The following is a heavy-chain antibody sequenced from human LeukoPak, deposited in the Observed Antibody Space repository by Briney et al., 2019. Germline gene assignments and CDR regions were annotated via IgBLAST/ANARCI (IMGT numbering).Heavy chain of an antibody. D-gene: IGHD3-3*01. Sequence: SVKVSCKASGGTFSSYAISWVRQAPGQGLERMGGIIPIFGTANYAQKFQGRVTITTDESTSTAYMELSSLRSEDTAVYYCAGARGDFWSGYYINYYYYYMDVWGKGTTVTVSS. J-gene: IGHJ6*03. CDR2: IIPIFGTA. CDR3: AGARGDFWSGYYINYYYYYMDV. V-gene: IGHV1-69*05. CDR1: GGTFSSYA.